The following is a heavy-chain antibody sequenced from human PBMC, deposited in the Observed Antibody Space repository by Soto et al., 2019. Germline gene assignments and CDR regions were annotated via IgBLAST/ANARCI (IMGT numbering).Heavy chain of an antibody. CDR1: GYTFTSYY. V-gene: IGHV1-46*01. J-gene: IGHJ3*02. CDR2: INPSGGST. CDR3: ARARYSGSYFGAFDI. Sequence: GASVKVSCKASGYTFTSYYMHWVQQAPGQGLEWMGIINPSGGSTSYAQKFQGRVTMTRDTSTSTVYMELSSLRSEDTAVYYCARARYSGSYFGAFDIWGQGTMVTVSS. D-gene: IGHD1-26*01.